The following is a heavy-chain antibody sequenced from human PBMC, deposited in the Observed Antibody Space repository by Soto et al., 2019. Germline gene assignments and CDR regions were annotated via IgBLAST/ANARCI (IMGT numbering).Heavy chain of an antibody. V-gene: IGHV3-48*03. J-gene: IGHJ6*02. CDR3: ARDLNNIARTWSGHDNYYYGMDV. D-gene: IGHD2-15*01. CDR2: INTSGKII. Sequence: GGSLRLSCAASGFTSSTYEMNWVRQAPGKGLEWVAYINTSGKIIYYADSVKGRFTISRDSAKNSLYLQINSLRPEDTAVYYCARDLNNIARTWSGHDNYYYGMDVWGQGTTVTVSS. CDR1: GFTSSTYE.